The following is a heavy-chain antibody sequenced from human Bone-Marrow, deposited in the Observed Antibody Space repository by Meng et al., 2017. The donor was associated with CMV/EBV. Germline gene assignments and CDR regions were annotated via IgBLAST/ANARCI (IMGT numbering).Heavy chain of an antibody. V-gene: IGHV1-2*02. D-gene: IGHD3-16*02. CDR1: GYTFTGYY. Sequence: ASVKVSCKASGYTFTGYYMHWVRQAPGQGLEWMGWINPNSGGTNYAQKFKGRVTMTRDTSISTAYMELRSLRSDDTAVYYCARDGQGLGELSAFNDYWGQGTLVTVSS. CDR3: ARDGQGLGELSAFNDY. CDR2: INPNSGGT. J-gene: IGHJ4*02.